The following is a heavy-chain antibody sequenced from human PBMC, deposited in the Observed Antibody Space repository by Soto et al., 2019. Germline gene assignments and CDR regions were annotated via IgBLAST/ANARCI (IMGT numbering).Heavy chain of an antibody. D-gene: IGHD3-9*01. Sequence: QVQLQESGPGPVKPSGTLSLTCAVSGGSISSSNWWSWVRQPPGKGLEWIGEIYHSGSTNYTPSLHHRVTISVHKSKTQFGLRLSSVTAAHTAVYYCARRPYFDWSYSVAYFYYGMDVWGQGTTVTVSS. CDR2: IYHSGST. CDR1: GGSISSSNW. CDR3: ARRPYFDWSYSVAYFYYGMDV. J-gene: IGHJ6*02. V-gene: IGHV4-4*02.